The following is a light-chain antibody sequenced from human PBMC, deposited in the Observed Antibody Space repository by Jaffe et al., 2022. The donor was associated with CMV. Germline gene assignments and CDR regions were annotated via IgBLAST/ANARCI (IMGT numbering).Light chain of an antibody. CDR1: NVTNKY. V-gene: IGLV3-1*01. Sequence: SYELTQAPSVSVSPGQTASITCYGNNVTNKYVSWYQQKPGQSPVLVIYRDTKRPSGIPERFSGSNSGNTASLTISGTQAMDEADYYCQAWDSSTVVFGGGTKLTVL. J-gene: IGLJ2*01. CDR2: RDT. CDR3: QAWDSSTVV.